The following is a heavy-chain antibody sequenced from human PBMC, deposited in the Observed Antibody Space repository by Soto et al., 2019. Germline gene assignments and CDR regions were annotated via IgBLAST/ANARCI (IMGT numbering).Heavy chain of an antibody. CDR3: AKPEIGGSDYFDF. Sequence: EVQLLESGGGLVQPGGSLRLSCAASGFTFAGHAMTWVRQAPGKGLEWVSTINPSGHDPYYADSVKGRFTMSRDNSKNTLYLQMNSLTAEDMAVYYCAKPEIGGSDYFDFWGQGTLVAVSS. D-gene: IGHD3-10*01. CDR1: GFTFAGHA. CDR2: INPSGHDP. V-gene: IGHV3-23*01. J-gene: IGHJ4*02.